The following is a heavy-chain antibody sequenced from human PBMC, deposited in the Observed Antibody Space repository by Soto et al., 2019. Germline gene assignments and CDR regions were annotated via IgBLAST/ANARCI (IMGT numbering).Heavy chain of an antibody. V-gene: IGHV1-18*04. D-gene: IGHD3-22*01. CDR3: ARDPSLYYYDSSGYHGGHYFDY. J-gene: IGHJ4*02. CDR1: GYAFTSYG. Sequence: GASVKVSCKASGYAFTSYGISWVLQAPGEGLEWMGWISAYNGNTNYAQKLQGRVTMTTDTSTSTAYMELRSLRSDDTAVYYCARDPSLYYYDSSGYHGGHYFDYWGQGTLVTVSS. CDR2: ISAYNGNT.